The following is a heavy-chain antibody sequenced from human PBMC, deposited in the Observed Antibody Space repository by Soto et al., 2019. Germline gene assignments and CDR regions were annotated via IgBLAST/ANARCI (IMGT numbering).Heavy chain of an antibody. J-gene: IGHJ4*02. V-gene: IGHV3-30*18. D-gene: IGHD2-8*02. Sequence: QVQLVESGGGVVQPGRSLRLSCAASGFTFSSYGMHWVRQAPGKGLEWVAVISYDGSNKYYADSVKGRFTISRENSKNTLYLQMNSLRAEDTAVYYCAKGGVGVLFDYWGQGTLVTVSS. CDR1: GFTFSSYG. CDR3: AKGGVGVLFDY. CDR2: ISYDGSNK.